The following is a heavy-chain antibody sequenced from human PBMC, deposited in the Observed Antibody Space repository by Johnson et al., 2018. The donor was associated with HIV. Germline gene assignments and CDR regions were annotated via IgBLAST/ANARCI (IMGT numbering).Heavy chain of an antibody. CDR2: ISYDGSNK. D-gene: IGHD3-3*01. CDR3: AKDSTYYDSGGAFDI. Sequence: QVQLVESGGGVVQPGTSLILSCPASGFTFPTYAMHSVRPAPAKGLAWVAVISYDGSNKYYAVSVTGRFTISRDNSKNTLYLQMNSLRAEDTAVYYCAKDSTYYDSGGAFDIWGQGTMVTISS. J-gene: IGHJ3*02. V-gene: IGHV3-30*04. CDR1: GFTFPTYA.